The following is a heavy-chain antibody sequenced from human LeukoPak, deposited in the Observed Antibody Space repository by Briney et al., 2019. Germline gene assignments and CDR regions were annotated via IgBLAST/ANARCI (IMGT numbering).Heavy chain of an antibody. CDR1: GFTFTSYG. D-gene: IGHD3-10*01. Sequence: GGSLRLSCAASGFTFTSYGMHWVRQAPGKGLEWVALITYDGYYKYYSDSVKGRFTISSDTSKNTLYLQMNSLRAEDTAVYYCAKVVVRGGYLDYWGQGTLVTVSS. CDR3: AKVVVRGGYLDY. J-gene: IGHJ4*02. V-gene: IGHV3-30*18. CDR2: ITYDGYYK.